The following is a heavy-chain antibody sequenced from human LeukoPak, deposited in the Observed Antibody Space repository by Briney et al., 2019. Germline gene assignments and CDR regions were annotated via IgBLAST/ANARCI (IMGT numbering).Heavy chain of an antibody. CDR2: ISDSGDNP. J-gene: IGHJ4*02. D-gene: IGHD6-19*01. Sequence: GGSLRLSCAASGFSFSDYAMSWVRQAPGKGLEWVSAISDSGDNPYYADSVKGRFTISRDNSENTLSLQMNSLTPEDTAIYYCAKRLAVLGPSFDLWGQGALVTVSS. CDR3: AKRLAVLGPSFDL. V-gene: IGHV3-23*01. CDR1: GFSFSDYA.